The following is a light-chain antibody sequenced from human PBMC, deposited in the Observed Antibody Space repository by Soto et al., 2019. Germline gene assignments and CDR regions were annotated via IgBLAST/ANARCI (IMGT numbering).Light chain of an antibody. V-gene: IGKV1-5*03. Sequence: DIQMTQSPSTLSASVGDRVTITCRASQYISTWLAWYQQKPGKAPKLLISKASSLESGVPSRFSGSGSGTEFTLSISSLQPDDFATYYCQQYNSYSTFGQGTKVEVK. CDR3: QQYNSYST. J-gene: IGKJ1*01. CDR2: KAS. CDR1: QYISTW.